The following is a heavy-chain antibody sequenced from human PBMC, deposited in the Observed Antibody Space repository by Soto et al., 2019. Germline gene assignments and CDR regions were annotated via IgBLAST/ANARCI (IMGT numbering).Heavy chain of an antibody. V-gene: IGHV4-59*01. CDR1: GGSFSPEY. CDR3: ARGRGDGYNYYYYYGMDV. CDR2: IHYGGST. Sequence: ASETLSLPCTVSGGSFSPEYWAWIRQPPGKGLEWIGYIHYGGSTSYNPSLKSRVAISVDTSKNQFSLKLSSVTAADTAVYYCARGRGDGYNYYYYYGMDVWGQGTTVTVSS. J-gene: IGHJ6*02. D-gene: IGHD3-10*01.